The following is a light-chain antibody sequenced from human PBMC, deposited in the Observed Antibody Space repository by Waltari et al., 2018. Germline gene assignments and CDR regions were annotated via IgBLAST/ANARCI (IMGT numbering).Light chain of an antibody. CDR2: EAS. CDR1: QTIRKSN. V-gene: IGKV3-20*01. J-gene: IGKJ2*03. Sequence: EIVLTQSLGTLSLSPGERATLSCRASQTIRKSNLACYHQKPGQALRLIMYEASMRATGIPDRFSGRESGTDFTLTISRLEPEDFAVYYCQHYADSPYSFGQGTKLEFK. CDR3: QHYADSPYS.